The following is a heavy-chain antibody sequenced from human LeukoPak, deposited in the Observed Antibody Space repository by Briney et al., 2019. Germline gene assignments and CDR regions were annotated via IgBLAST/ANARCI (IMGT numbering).Heavy chain of an antibody. V-gene: IGHV3-23*01. D-gene: IGHD2-15*01. Sequence: GGSLRLSCAASGFTFGGYGMSWVRQAPGKGLEWVSTISSSAGSTNHADSVKGRFSISRDNAKNTLYLQMNSLRVGDTAVYYCAKDINPWLLTGEFDFWGQGSLVTVSS. J-gene: IGHJ4*02. CDR1: GFTFGGYG. CDR2: ISSSAGST. CDR3: AKDINPWLLTGEFDF.